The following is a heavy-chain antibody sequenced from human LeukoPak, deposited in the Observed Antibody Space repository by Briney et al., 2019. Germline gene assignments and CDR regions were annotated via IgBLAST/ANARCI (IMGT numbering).Heavy chain of an antibody. CDR1: GGSIRSYY. D-gene: IGHD2-8*01. CDR3: ARSYGINDAFDI. J-gene: IGHJ3*02. V-gene: IGHV4-4*07. CDR2: IFTSGTT. Sequence: SETLSLTCTVSGGSIRSYYWSWIRQPAGKGLEWIGRIFTSGTTDYNPSLKSRVTMSVDTSKNQFSLKRSSVTAADTAVYYCARSYGINDAFDIWGQGTMVTVSS.